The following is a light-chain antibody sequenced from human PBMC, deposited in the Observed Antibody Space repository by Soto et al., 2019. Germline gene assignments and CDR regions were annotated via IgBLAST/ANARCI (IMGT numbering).Light chain of an antibody. CDR1: TSNIGNNA. J-gene: IGLJ1*01. CDR2: YDD. V-gene: IGLV1-36*01. Sequence: QSVLTQPSSVSEAPRQRVSISCSGSTSNIGNNAVSWYQQLPGKPPKLLIYYDDLPPSGVSDRFSGSKSGTSASLAITGLQSEDEADYYCAAWDDSLNGYVFGTGTKVNVL. CDR3: AAWDDSLNGYV.